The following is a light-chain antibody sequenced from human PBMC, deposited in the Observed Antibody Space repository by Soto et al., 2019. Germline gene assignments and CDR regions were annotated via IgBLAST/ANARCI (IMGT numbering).Light chain of an antibody. CDR1: QGIRSD. V-gene: IGKV1-6*01. CDR2: AAS. CDR3: LQDHSCPWT. J-gene: IGKJ1*01. Sequence: AIPLTQSPSSLSASVGDRVTITCRAGQGIRSDLGWYQHKPGKAPRLLIHAASSLQSGVPSRFSGSASGTEFTLTISSLQPEDLASYYCLQDHSCPWTFGQGTKVEI.